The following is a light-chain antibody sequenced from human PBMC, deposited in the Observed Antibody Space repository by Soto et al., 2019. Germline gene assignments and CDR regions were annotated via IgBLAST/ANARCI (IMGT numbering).Light chain of an antibody. CDR2: EVT. V-gene: IGLV2-14*01. J-gene: IGLJ1*01. CDR3: SSYTISDTLV. Sequence: QSALTQPASVSGSPGQSTTISCTGTSSDIGNYDFVSWYQHHPGKVPKLVIYEVTKRPSGVSYRFSGSKSGNTASLTISGLQAEDEADYYCSSYTISDTLVFGAGTKVTVL. CDR1: SSDIGNYDF.